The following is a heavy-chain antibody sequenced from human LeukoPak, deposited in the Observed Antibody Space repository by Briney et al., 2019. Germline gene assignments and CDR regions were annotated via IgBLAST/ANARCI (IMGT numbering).Heavy chain of an antibody. CDR2: IYYSGST. Sequence: SETLSLTCTVSGGSISSYYWSWIRQPPGKGLEWIGYIYYSGSTNYNPSLKSRVTISVDTSKNQFSLKLSSVTAADTAVYYCARLVVAGTTRDAFDIWGQGTMDTVSS. CDR1: GGSISSYY. CDR3: ARLVVAGTTRDAFDI. J-gene: IGHJ3*02. V-gene: IGHV4-59*01. D-gene: IGHD6-19*01.